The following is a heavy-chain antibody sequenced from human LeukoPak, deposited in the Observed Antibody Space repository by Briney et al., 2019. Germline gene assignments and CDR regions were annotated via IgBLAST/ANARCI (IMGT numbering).Heavy chain of an antibody. Sequence: GGSLRLSCAASGFTFSSYAMHWVRQAPGKGLEWVAVISYDGSNKYYADSVKGRFTISRDNSKNTLYLQMNNLRAEDTAVYYCAKDPRDHSYGRSWRYFDYWGQGTLVTVSS. V-gene: IGHV3-30*04. D-gene: IGHD5-18*01. CDR2: ISYDGSNK. J-gene: IGHJ4*02. CDR3: AKDPRDHSYGRSWRYFDY. CDR1: GFTFSSYA.